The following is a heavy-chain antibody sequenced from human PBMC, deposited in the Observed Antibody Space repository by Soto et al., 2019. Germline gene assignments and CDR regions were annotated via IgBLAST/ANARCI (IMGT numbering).Heavy chain of an antibody. J-gene: IGHJ3*02. CDR1: GGSISSGDYY. V-gene: IGHV4-30-4*01. D-gene: IGHD3-22*01. Sequence: PSETLSLTCTVSGGSISSGDYYWSWIRQPPGKGLEWIGYIYYSGSTDYNPSLKSRVTISVDTSKNQFSLNLRSVTAADTAVYYCASARGDSSGYHFDMWGQGTMVTVSS. CDR2: IYYSGST. CDR3: ASARGDSSGYHFDM.